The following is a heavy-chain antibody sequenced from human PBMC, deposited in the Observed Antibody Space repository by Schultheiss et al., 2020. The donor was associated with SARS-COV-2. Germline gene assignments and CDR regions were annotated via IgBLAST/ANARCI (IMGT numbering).Heavy chain of an antibody. V-gene: IGHV3-33*01. CDR3: ARSAMVRGDVRKGWYDP. D-gene: IGHD3-10*01. CDR1: GFTFSSYG. J-gene: IGHJ5*02. CDR2: IWYDGSNK. Sequence: GGSLRLSCAASGFTFSSYGMHWVRQAPGKGLEWVAVIWYDGSNKYYADSVKGRFTISRDNSKNTLYLQMNSLRAEDTAVYYCARSAMVRGDVRKGWYDPWGQGTLVTVSS.